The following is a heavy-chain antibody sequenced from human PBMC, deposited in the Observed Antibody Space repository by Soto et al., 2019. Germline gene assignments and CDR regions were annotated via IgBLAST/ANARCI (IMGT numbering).Heavy chain of an antibody. CDR2: FSSGGGGT. CDR1: GFTFSNYA. D-gene: IGHD2-15*01. J-gene: IGHJ4*02. CDR3: TKANRYCSGANCFTFDY. Sequence: PGGSLRLSCTASGFTFSNYAMSWVRQAPGKGLEWVSTFSSGGGGTYYADSVKGRFTISRDNSKNTLSLQMNSLRAEDTAVYYCTKANRYCSGANCFTFDYWGPGTLVTVSS. V-gene: IGHV3-23*01.